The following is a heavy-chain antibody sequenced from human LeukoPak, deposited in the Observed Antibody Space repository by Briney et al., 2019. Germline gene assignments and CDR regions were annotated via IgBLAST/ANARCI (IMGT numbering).Heavy chain of an antibody. Sequence: SVKVSCKASGGTFSSYAISWMRQAPGQGLEWMGGIIPIFGTANYAQKFQGRVTITADESTSTAYMELSSLRSEDTAVYYCARVPGHYYGMDVWGQGTTVTVSS. CDR2: IIPIFGTA. J-gene: IGHJ6*02. CDR3: ARVPGHYYGMDV. CDR1: GGTFSSYA. D-gene: IGHD3-10*01. V-gene: IGHV1-69*13.